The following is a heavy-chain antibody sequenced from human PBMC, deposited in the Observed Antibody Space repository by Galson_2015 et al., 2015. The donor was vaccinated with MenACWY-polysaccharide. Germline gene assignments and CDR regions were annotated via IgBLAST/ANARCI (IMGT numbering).Heavy chain of an antibody. V-gene: IGHV3-21*01. CDR1: GFTVSGYP. Sequence: SLRLSCAASGFTVSGYPMNWVRQAPGKGLEWVSSIRSSSSYIYYADSVRGRFTISRDNAKNSLYLQMNSVRAEDTAVYYCARDGMAMATIPFDYWGQGTLVTVSS. D-gene: IGHD5-24*01. J-gene: IGHJ4*02. CDR3: ARDGMAMATIPFDY. CDR2: IRSSSSYI.